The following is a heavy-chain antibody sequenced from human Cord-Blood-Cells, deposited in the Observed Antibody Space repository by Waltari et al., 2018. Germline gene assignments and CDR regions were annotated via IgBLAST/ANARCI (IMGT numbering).Heavy chain of an antibody. V-gene: IGHV4-34*01. Sequence: QVQLQQWGAGLLKPSETLSLTCAVYGGSFSGYYWSWIRQPPGKGLEWIGEINHSGSTNYNPSLKRRVTISVDTSKNQFSLKLSSVTAADMAVYYCARGGDVVVPAAIRFDYWGQGTLVTVSS. CDR1: GGSFSGYY. CDR3: ARGGDVVVPAAIRFDY. D-gene: IGHD2-2*02. J-gene: IGHJ4*02. CDR2: INHSGST.